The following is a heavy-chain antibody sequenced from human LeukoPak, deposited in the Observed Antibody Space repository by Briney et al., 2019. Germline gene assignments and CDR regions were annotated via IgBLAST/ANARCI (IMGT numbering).Heavy chain of an antibody. V-gene: IGHV4-59*13. J-gene: IGHJ3*02. CDR3: ARYRNEALFAFDI. D-gene: IGHD1-14*01. CDR2: IYYSGST. Sequence: SETLSLTCSVSGDSISNYYWSWIRQPPGKGLEWIGYIYYSGSTNYNLSLKSRVSISVDTSKNQFSLKLSSVTAADTAVYYCARYRNEALFAFDIWGQGTMVTVSS. CDR1: GDSISNYY.